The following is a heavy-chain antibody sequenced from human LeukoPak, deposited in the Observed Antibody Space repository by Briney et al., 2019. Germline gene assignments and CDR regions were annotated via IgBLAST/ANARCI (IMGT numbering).Heavy chain of an antibody. J-gene: IGHJ4*02. CDR1: GGSISSYY. D-gene: IGHD3-10*01. Sequence: SETLSLTCTVSGGSISSYYWSWIRQPPGKGLEWIAYIYYSGSTNYTPSLKSRVTISVDTSKNQFSLKLSSVTAADTAVYYCARGLGYGSGSYFRYWGQGTLVTVSS. CDR3: ARGLGYGSGSYFRY. CDR2: IYYSGST. V-gene: IGHV4-59*01.